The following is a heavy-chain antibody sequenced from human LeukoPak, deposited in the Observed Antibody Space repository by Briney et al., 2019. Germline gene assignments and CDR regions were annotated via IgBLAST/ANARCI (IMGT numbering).Heavy chain of an antibody. CDR2: ISSSGSTI. CDR1: GFTFSSYE. CDR3: AKDLGYSYGDAFDI. V-gene: IGHV3-48*03. D-gene: IGHD5-18*01. Sequence: GGSLRLSCAASGFTFSSYEMNWVRQAPGKGLEWVSYISSSGSTIYYADSVKGRFTISRDNSRNTLYLQMNSLRAEDTAVYYCAKDLGYSYGDAFDIWGQGTMVTVSS. J-gene: IGHJ3*02.